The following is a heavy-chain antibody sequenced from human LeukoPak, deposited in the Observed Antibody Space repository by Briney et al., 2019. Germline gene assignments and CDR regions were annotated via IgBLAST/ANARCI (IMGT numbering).Heavy chain of an antibody. CDR1: VFTYRNYW. J-gene: IGHJ4*02. CDR2: IKQDESEK. Sequence: GRSLRLSCGFSVFTYRNYWMSWVRQPPGKGLEWVADIKQDESEKYYVDSVKGRFTISRDNAKNSLYLQMNSLRAEDTAIYYCARDKMVGASKFDDWGQGTLVTVCS. CDR3: ARDKMVGASKFDD. D-gene: IGHD1-26*01. V-gene: IGHV3-7*01.